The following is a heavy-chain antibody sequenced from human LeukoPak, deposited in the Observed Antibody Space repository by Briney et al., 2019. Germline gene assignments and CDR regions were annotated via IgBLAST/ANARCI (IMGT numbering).Heavy chain of an antibody. CDR2: NYNSGTT. CDR1: GGSISTYC. J-gene: IGHJ4*02. V-gene: IGHV4-59*01. CDR3: AREGASAGTHFEH. D-gene: IGHD6-13*01. Sequence: SETLSLTCSVSGGSISTYCWSGIRQRPGEGLEWIGYNYNSGTTNYNPSLKSRVTISVDRSKNQISLTLTSVTAADTAVYHCAREGASAGTHFEHWGRGILVTVSS.